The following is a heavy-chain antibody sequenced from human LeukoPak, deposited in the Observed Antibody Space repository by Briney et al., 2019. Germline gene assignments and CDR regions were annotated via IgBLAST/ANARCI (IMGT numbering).Heavy chain of an antibody. D-gene: IGHD6-13*01. Sequence: GGSLRLSCAASGFTFSGYAMSWVRQAPGKGLEWVSAISGSGGSTYYADSVKGRFTISRDNSKNTLYLQMNSLRAEDTAVYYCAKDTAAAGTFDYWGQGTLVTVSS. CDR3: AKDTAAAGTFDY. V-gene: IGHV3-23*01. CDR2: ISGSGGST. J-gene: IGHJ4*02. CDR1: GFTFSGYA.